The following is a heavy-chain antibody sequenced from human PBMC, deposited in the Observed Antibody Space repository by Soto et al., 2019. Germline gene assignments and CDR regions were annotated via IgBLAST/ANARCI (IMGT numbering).Heavy chain of an antibody. J-gene: IGHJ4*02. D-gene: IGHD2-21*01. V-gene: IGHV4-30-2*06. Sequence: SETLSLTCSVSGVTMSYGAYSWNWIRQSPGKGLEWLGYVSHLETTYCNPSFRSRLSLSIDRTRTQFFRHLRSMTPAGPAVYYCSRVCGAASFDFWGQGIQVTVSS. CDR1: GVTMSYGAYS. CDR2: VSHLETT. CDR3: SRVCGAASFDF.